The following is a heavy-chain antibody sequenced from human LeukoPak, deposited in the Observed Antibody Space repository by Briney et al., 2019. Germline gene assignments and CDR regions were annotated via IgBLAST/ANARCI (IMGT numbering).Heavy chain of an antibody. CDR2: IFHSGTT. J-gene: IGHJ6*03. Sequence: SETLSLTCTVSGYSISSGYYWGWIRQSPGKELEWIGSIFHSGTTYYNPSLKSRVTLSVDTSENQFSLRLSSVTAADTAVYFCAKSIASAGTNSAYYMDVWGKGTTVTVSS. V-gene: IGHV4-38-2*02. CDR3: AKSIASAGTNSAYYMDV. CDR1: GYSISSGYY. D-gene: IGHD6-13*01.